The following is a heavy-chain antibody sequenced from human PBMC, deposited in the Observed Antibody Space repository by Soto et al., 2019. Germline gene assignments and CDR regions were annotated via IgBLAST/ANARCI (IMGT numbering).Heavy chain of an antibody. CDR1: GVSASGSSC. V-gene: IGHV4-61*01. J-gene: IGHJ6*02. Sequence: PSETLSLTCTVSGVSASGSSCWTWSRQAPGKGLEWIGCIFYNGTTNYNPPLRSPVTISVATSKNQFSLKVTSVTAADTAVYWCARDSSLVQIPSSNRYYYPGMDAWGQGTPVTVSS. CDR2: IFYNGTT. CDR3: ARDSSLVQIPSSNRYYYPGMDA. D-gene: IGHD2-2*01.